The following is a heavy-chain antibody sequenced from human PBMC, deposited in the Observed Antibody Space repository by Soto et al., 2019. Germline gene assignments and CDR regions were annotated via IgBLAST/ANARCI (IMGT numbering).Heavy chain of an antibody. D-gene: IGHD2-21*02. CDR2: TSGGGIST. Sequence: EEQLLESGGGLVQPGGYLRLSCAASGFTFGNYAMTWVRQAPGKGLEWVSSTSGGGISTYYPDSVKGRFTIYRDNANNNLSLQITRMRADDTAIYYCAKDMAYGVVTPGAFDDWCQLTMVTGSS. V-gene: IGHV3-23*01. J-gene: IGHJ3*01. CDR1: GFTFGNYA. CDR3: AKDMAYGVVTPGAFDD.